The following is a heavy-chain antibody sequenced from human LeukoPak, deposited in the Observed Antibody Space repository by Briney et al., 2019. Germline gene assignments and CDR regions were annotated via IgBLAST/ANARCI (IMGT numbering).Heavy chain of an antibody. CDR1: GFTFSSYT. Sequence: PGGSLRLSCAASGFTFSSYTMNWVRQAPGKGLEWVSGISWNSGSIGYADSVKGRFTISRDNAKNSLYLQMNSLRAEDTALYYCAKDHSSGYYYFDYWGQGTLVTVSS. J-gene: IGHJ4*02. D-gene: IGHD3-22*01. CDR2: ISWNSGSI. V-gene: IGHV3-9*01. CDR3: AKDHSSGYYYFDY.